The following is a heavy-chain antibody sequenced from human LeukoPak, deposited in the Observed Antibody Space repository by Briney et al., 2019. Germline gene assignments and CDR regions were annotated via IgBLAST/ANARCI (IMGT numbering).Heavy chain of an antibody. J-gene: IGHJ4*02. D-gene: IGHD6-6*01. Sequence: GGSLRLSCAASGFTVSSNYMSWVRQAPGKGLEWVSVIYSGGSTYYADSVKGRFTISRDNSKNTLYPQMNSLRAEDTAVYYCAREVSGAARPVDYWGQGTLVTVSS. CDR2: IYSGGST. CDR1: GFTVSSNY. CDR3: AREVSGAARPVDY. V-gene: IGHV3-66*01.